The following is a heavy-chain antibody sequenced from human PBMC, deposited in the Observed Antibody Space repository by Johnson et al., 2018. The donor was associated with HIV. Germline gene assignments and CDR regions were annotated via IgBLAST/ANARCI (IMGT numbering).Heavy chain of an antibody. CDR1: GFTFSSYA. Sequence: QVQLVESGGGLVQPGGSLRLSCAASGFTFSSYAMHWVRQAPGKGLEWVAVISYDGSNKYYADSVKGRFTISRDNSKNTLYLQMNSLRAEDTAVYYCARAGGLMAVAGYDAFDIWGQGTMVTVSS. CDR2: ISYDGSNK. V-gene: IGHV3-30-3*01. D-gene: IGHD6-19*01. J-gene: IGHJ3*02. CDR3: ARAGGLMAVAGYDAFDI.